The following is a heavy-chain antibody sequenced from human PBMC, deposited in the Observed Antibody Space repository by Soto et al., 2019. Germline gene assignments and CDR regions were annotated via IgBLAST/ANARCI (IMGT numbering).Heavy chain of an antibody. J-gene: IGHJ5*02. CDR3: AREVSLMLGYNWFDP. V-gene: IGHV4-31*03. CDR1: GGSISSGGYY. Sequence: QVQLQESGPGLVKPSQTLSLTCTVSGGSISSGGYYWSWIRQHPGKGLEWIVYIYYSGSTYYNPSLKSRVTISVDTSKNQFSLKLSSVTAADTAVYYCAREVSLMLGYNWFDPGGQGTLVTVSS. CDR2: IYYSGST. D-gene: IGHD3-10*02.